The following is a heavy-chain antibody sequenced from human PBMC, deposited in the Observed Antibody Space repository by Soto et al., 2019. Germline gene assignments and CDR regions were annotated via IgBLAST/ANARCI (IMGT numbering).Heavy chain of an antibody. V-gene: IGHV1-69*02. CDR2: VNPIVSMS. J-gene: IGHJ4*02. Sequence: QVQLVQSGAEVKRPGSSVKVSCKASGDTFNFYSINWVRQAPGLGLEWMGRVNPIVSMSNYGQKFQGRVTMTEDRSTSTAYMELSSLRSEDTAIYYCASSYGSGYRAFDYWGEGALVTVSS. D-gene: IGHD3-10*01. CDR3: ASSYGSGYRAFDY. CDR1: GDTFNFYS.